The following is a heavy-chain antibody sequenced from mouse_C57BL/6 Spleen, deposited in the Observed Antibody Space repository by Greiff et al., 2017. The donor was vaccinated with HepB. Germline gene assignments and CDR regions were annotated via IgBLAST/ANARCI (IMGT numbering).Heavy chain of an antibody. CDR3: ARPRYYGSTCDAMDY. J-gene: IGHJ4*01. D-gene: IGHD1-1*01. Sequence: QVQLQQPGAELVRPGSSVKLSCKASGYTFTSYWMHWVKQRPIQGLEWIGNIDPSDSETHYNQKFKDKATLTVDKSSSTAYMQLSSLTSEDSAVYYCARPRYYGSTCDAMDYWGKGTAVTVAS. CDR2: IDPSDSET. V-gene: IGHV1-52*01. CDR1: GYTFTSYW.